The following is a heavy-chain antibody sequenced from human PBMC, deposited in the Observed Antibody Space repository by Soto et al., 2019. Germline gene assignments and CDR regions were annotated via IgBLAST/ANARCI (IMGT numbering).Heavy chain of an antibody. J-gene: IGHJ4*02. CDR3: ARDVPIAAAGY. CDR1: GGSISSSSYY. Sequence: SETLSLTCTVSGGSISSSSYYWGWIRQPPGKGLEWIGSIYYSGSTYYNPSLKSRVTISVDTSKNQFSLKLSSVTAADTAVYYCARDVPIAAAGYWGQGTLVTVSS. V-gene: IGHV4-39*07. D-gene: IGHD6-13*01. CDR2: IYYSGST.